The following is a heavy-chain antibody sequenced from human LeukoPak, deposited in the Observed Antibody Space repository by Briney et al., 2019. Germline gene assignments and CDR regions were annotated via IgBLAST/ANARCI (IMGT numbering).Heavy chain of an antibody. CDR3: ARDSTHPGQPAAGAENFDY. CDR1: GGTFSSYA. D-gene: IGHD6-13*01. CDR2: IIPIFGTA. J-gene: IGHJ4*02. V-gene: IGHV1-69*13. Sequence: SVKVSCKASGGTFSSYAISWVRQAPGQGLEWMGGIIPIFGTANYAQKFQGRVTITADESTSTAYMELSSLRSEDTAVYYCARDSTHPGQPAAGAENFDYWGQGTLVTVSS.